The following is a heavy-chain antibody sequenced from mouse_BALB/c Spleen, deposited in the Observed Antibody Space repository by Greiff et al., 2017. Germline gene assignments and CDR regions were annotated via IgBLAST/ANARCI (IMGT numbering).Heavy chain of an antibody. V-gene: IGHV5-12-2*01. Sequence: EVKVVESGGGLVQPGGSLKLSCAASGFTFSSYTMSWVRQTPEKRLEWVAYISNGGGSTYYPDTVKGRFTISRDNAKNTLYLQMSSLKSEDTAMYYCARSIYYDYDGAWFAYWGQGTLVTVSA. CDR1: GFTFSSYT. J-gene: IGHJ3*01. CDR2: ISNGGGST. D-gene: IGHD2-4*01. CDR3: ARSIYYDYDGAWFAY.